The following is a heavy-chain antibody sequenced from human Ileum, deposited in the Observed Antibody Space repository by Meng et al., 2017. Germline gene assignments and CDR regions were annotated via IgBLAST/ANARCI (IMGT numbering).Heavy chain of an antibody. CDR1: GGSMRSGDNY. Sequence: QVQLQESGPGLVNPSQTLSLTCSVSGGSMRSGDNYWSWIRQPPGKGLEWIGYIYYSGSTYYTPSLKSRVIMSVDTSANRFSLNLNSVTAADTAVYFCARGAYLCSGYYFDYWGQGALVTVSS. D-gene: IGHD3-10*02. V-gene: IGHV4-30-4*01. CDR3: ARGAYLCSGYYFDY. CDR2: IYYSGST. J-gene: IGHJ4*02.